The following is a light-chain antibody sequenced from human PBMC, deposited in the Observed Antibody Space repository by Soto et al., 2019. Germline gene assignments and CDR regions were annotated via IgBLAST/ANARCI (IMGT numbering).Light chain of an antibody. CDR2: AAS. V-gene: IGKV3-15*01. CDR1: QSVSIN. J-gene: IGKJ1*01. CDR3: QQYNKWPPWT. Sequence: EIVMTQSPATLSVSPGERATLSCRASQSVSINLAWYQQKPGLPPRLLIYAASTRATGIPARFSGNGSETEFTLTIDSLQSEDYALYYCQQYNKWPPWTFGQGTKVDIK.